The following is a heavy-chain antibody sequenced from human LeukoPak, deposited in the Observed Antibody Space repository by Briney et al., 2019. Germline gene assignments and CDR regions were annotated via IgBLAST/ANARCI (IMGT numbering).Heavy chain of an antibody. CDR3: ARGYCSGGSCSFDY. V-gene: IGHV4-34*01. D-gene: IGHD2-15*01. CDR1: GGSFSGYY. J-gene: IGHJ4*02. CDR2: INHSGST. Sequence: SETLSLTCAVYGGSFSGYYWSWIRQPPGKGLEWIGEINHSGSTNHNPSLKSRVTISVDTSKNQFSLKLSSVTAADTAVYYCARGYCSGGSCSFDYWGQGTLVTVSS.